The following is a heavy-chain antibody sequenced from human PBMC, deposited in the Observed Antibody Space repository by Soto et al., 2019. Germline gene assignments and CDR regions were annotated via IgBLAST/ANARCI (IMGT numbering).Heavy chain of an antibody. Sequence: QIILKESGPTLVKPTQTLTLTCNFSGFSLSTTSVGVGWIRQPPGKALEWLALIYWDGDKRYSPSQKRRLTITKDTSKNQLVLIMTNMDPVDTGTYYCVSMPPQQWMSFSVWGQGTMVIVSS. J-gene: IGHJ3*01. CDR2: IYWDGDK. V-gene: IGHV2-5*04. CDR1: GFSLSTTSVG. CDR3: VSMPPQQWMSFSV. D-gene: IGHD6-19*01.